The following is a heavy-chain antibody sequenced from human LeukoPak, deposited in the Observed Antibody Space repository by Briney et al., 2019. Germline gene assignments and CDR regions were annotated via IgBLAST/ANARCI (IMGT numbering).Heavy chain of an antibody. CDR1: GGSFSGYY. V-gene: IGHV4-34*01. CDR2: MNHSGST. D-gene: IGHD3-10*01. Sequence: SETLSLTCAVYGGSFSGYYWSWIRQPPGKGLEWIGEMNHSGSTNYNPSPKSRVTISVDTSKNQFSLKLSSVTAADTAVYYCARGGLYGSGSYYPSRYWGQGTLVTVSS. CDR3: ARGGLYGSGSYYPSRY. J-gene: IGHJ4*02.